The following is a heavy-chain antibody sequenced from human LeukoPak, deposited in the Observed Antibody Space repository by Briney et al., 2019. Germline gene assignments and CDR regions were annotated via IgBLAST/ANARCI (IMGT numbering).Heavy chain of an antibody. CDR2: IYHSGST. CDR1: GGSISSSSYY. CDR3: ARGVSPWGYYDSSGYLSSAFDI. D-gene: IGHD3-22*01. V-gene: IGHV4-39*07. J-gene: IGHJ3*02. Sequence: PSETLSLTCTVSGGSISSSSYYWGWIRQPPGKGLEWIGSIYHSGSTYYNPSLKSRVTISVDTSKNQFSLKLSSVTAADTAVYYCARGVSPWGYYDSSGYLSSAFDIWGQGTMVTVSS.